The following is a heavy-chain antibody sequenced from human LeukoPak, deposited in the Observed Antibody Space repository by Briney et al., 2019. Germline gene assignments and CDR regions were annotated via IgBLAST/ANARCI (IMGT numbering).Heavy chain of an antibody. Sequence: PGGSLRLSCAASGFTFSSYGMSWVRQAPGEGLEWVAAICGSGGETFYTDSVKGRFTISRDNAKNSLYLQLNSLRAEDTAVYFCARQRYSDYWGQGTLVTVSS. CDR1: GFTFSSYG. J-gene: IGHJ4*02. D-gene: IGHD1-1*01. CDR3: ARQRYSDY. V-gene: IGHV3-23*01. CDR2: ICGSGGET.